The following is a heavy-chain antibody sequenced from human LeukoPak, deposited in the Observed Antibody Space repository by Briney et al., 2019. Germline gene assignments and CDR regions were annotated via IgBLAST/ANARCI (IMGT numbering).Heavy chain of an antibody. Sequence: SETLSLTCAVYGGSFSGYFWSWIRQPPGKGLEWIGEINHSGSTNYNLSLKSRVTISADTSKNQFSLKLSSVTAADAAVYYCAGDGGRDYDFWSGYSAYWGQGTLVTVSS. CDR3: AGDGGRDYDFWSGYSAY. CDR1: GGSFSGYF. J-gene: IGHJ4*02. D-gene: IGHD3-3*01. CDR2: INHSGST. V-gene: IGHV4-34*01.